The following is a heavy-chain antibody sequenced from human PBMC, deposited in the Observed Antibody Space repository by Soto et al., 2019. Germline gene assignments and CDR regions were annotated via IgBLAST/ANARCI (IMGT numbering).Heavy chain of an antibody. CDR2: INPNSGGT. J-gene: IGHJ6*02. CDR3: ARSSGSYSYYGMDV. CDR1: GYTFTGYY. D-gene: IGHD1-26*01. V-gene: IGHV1-2*02. Sequence: ASVKVSCKASGYTFTGYYMHWVRQAPGQGLEWMGWINPNSGGTNYAQKFQGRVTMTRDTSISTVYMELSRLRSDDTAVYYCARSSGSYSYYGMDVWGQGTTVTVSS.